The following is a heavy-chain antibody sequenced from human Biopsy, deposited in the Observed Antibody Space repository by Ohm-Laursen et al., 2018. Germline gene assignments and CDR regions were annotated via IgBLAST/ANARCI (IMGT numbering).Heavy chain of an antibody. CDR3: ARGDYFDSNGYFWFDP. J-gene: IGHJ5*02. CDR1: GGSINSGGSY. V-gene: IGHV4-31*01. CDR2: IFNSANT. D-gene: IGHD3-22*01. Sequence: TLSLTCSVSGGSINSGGSYWSWIRQRPGKGLEWIGYIFNSANTYYNPSLKNLITISGDTSKNQFSLKLNSVTAADTAVYYCARGDYFDSNGYFWFDPWGQGTLVTVSS.